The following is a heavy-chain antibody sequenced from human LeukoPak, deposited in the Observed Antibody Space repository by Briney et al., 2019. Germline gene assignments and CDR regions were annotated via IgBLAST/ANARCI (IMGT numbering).Heavy chain of an antibody. V-gene: IGHV3-64*01. CDR3: ARVSGRYYSDSTGFIDY. CDR1: GFTVSSNY. J-gene: IGHJ4*02. CDR2: ISSNGGST. Sequence: GGSLRLSCATSGFTVSSNYMSWVRQAPGKGLEYVSAISSNGGSTYYANSVKGRFTISRDNTKNTLYLQMGSLGPEDMALYYCARVSGRYYSDSTGFIDYWGQGTLVTVSS. D-gene: IGHD3-22*01.